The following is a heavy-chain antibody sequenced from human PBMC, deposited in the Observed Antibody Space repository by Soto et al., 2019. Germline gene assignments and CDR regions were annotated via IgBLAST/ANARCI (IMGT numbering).Heavy chain of an antibody. D-gene: IGHD3-10*01. V-gene: IGHV4-34*01. CDR2: INHSGST. CDR3: ARGNKLLWFGELSKKTPLDY. J-gene: IGHJ4*02. Sequence: PSETLSLTCAVYGGSFSGYYWSWIRQPPGKGLEWIGEINHSGSTNYNPSLKSRVTISVDTSKNQFSLKLSSVTAADTAVYYCARGNKLLWFGELSKKTPLDYWGQGTLVTVSS. CDR1: GGSFSGYY.